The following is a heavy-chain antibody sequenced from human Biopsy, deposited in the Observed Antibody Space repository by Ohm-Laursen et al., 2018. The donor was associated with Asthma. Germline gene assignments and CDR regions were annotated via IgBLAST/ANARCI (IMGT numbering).Heavy chain of an antibody. D-gene: IGHD6-19*01. Sequence: SLRLSCAAPRFTYEMHWVRQAPGKGLEWVAVISYDGSSIYYADSVKGRFTISRDNSKNTLSLKMNSLTAEDTAMYYSAREGVAGTAIEDWGQGTLATVSS. CDR3: AREGVAGTAIED. V-gene: IGHV3-30-3*01. CDR1: RFTYE. CDR2: ISYDGSSI. J-gene: IGHJ4*02.